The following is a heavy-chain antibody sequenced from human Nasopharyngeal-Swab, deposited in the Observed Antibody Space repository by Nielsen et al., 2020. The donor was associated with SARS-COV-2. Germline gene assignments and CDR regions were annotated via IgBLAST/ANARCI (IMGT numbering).Heavy chain of an antibody. J-gene: IGHJ5*02. Sequence: ASVKVSCKASGGTFSSYAISWVRQAPGQGLEWMGWINPNSGGTNYAQKFQGRVTMTRGTSISTAYMELSRLRSDDTAVYYCARDLSWDNWFDPWGQGTLVTVSS. D-gene: IGHD6-13*01. CDR1: GGTFSSYA. CDR3: ARDLSWDNWFDP. V-gene: IGHV1-2*02. CDR2: INPNSGGT.